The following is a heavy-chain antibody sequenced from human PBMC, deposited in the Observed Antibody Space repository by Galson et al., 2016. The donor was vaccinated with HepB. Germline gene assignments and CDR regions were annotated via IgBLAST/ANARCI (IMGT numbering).Heavy chain of an antibody. J-gene: IGHJ4*02. D-gene: IGHD3-10*01. CDR1: GFTFSSYA. V-gene: IGHV3-23*01. Sequence: SLRLSCAASGFTFSSYAMNWVRQAPGKGLEWVSAISGSGGSTYYVDSVKGRFTISRDNSKNTLYLQLNSLRAADTAIYYCAKEIPGGESTVSPFDYWGQGTLLTVSS. CDR2: ISGSGGST. CDR3: AKEIPGGESTVSPFDY.